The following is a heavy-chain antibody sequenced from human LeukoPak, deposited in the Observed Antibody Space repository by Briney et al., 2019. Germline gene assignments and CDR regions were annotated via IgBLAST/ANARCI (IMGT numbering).Heavy chain of an antibody. CDR3: ATFYGDYAYWFDP. D-gene: IGHD4-17*01. V-gene: IGHV1-24*01. Sequence: ASVKVSCKTSGYSENFYGITWVRQVAGKGLEWMGGFDPEDGETIYAQKFQGRVTMTEDTSTDTAYMELSSLRSEDTAVYYCATFYGDYAYWFDPWGQGTLVTVSS. CDR2: FDPEDGET. J-gene: IGHJ5*02. CDR1: GYSENFYG.